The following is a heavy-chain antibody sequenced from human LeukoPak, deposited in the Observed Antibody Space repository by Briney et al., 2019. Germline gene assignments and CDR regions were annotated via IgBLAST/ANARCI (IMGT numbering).Heavy chain of an antibody. V-gene: IGHV3-74*01. Sequence: GGSLRLSCAASGNYWMHWVRQAPGKGLVWVSRITNDGSTTTYADSVKGRFTISRDNAKNMLYLQMNSLRAEDTAVYYCAKEYSSSPDGWFDPWGQGTLVTVSS. CDR1: GNYW. J-gene: IGHJ5*02. D-gene: IGHD6-13*01. CDR2: ITNDGSTT. CDR3: AKEYSSSPDGWFDP.